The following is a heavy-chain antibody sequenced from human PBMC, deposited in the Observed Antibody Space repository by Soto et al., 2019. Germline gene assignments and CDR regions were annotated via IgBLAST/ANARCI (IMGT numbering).Heavy chain of an antibody. CDR2: INPSGGGT. D-gene: IGHD3-16*01. CDR1: GYTFTSYY. J-gene: IGHJ4*02. V-gene: IGHV1-46*03. Sequence: QVQLVQSGAEVKKPGASIKVSCKASGYTFTSYYLHWVRQAPGQGLEWMGIINPSGGGTSYAQKFQSRVTMTIASSTSTVYMELSSLISDDTAVYYCTRDRGTSMITNLFDYGGQGTLVTVSS. CDR3: TRDRGTSMITNLFDY.